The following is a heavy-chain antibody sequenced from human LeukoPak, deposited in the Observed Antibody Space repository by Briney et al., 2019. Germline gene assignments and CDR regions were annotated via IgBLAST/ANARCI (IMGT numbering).Heavy chain of an antibody. V-gene: IGHV1-2*02. Sequence: ASVKVSCKASGYTFTSYDINWVRQATGQGLEWMGWMNPNSGGTNYAQKFQGRVTMARDTSISTAYMELSRLRSDDTAVYYCARPMVRGVIIPSNNWFDPWGQGTLVTVSS. J-gene: IGHJ5*02. D-gene: IGHD3-10*01. CDR3: ARPMVRGVIIPSNNWFDP. CDR1: GYTFTSYD. CDR2: MNPNSGGT.